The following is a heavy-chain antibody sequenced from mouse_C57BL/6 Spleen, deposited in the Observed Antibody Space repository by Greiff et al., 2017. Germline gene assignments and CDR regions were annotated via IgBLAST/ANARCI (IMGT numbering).Heavy chain of an antibody. CDR2: IYPGDGDT. CDR1: GYAFSSYW. CDR3: ASHSIYYDYGGFAY. J-gene: IGHJ3*01. Sequence: QVQLQQSGAELVKPGASVKISCKASGYAFSSYWMNWVKQRPGKGLEWIGQIYPGDGDTNYNGKFKGKATLTADKSSSTAYMQLSSLTSEESAVYFCASHSIYYDYGGFAYWGQGTLVTVSA. V-gene: IGHV1-80*01. D-gene: IGHD2-4*01.